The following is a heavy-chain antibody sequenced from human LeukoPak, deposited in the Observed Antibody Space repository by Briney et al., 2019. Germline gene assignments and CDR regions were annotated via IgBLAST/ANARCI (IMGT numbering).Heavy chain of an antibody. J-gene: IGHJ3*02. CDR2: INPSGGST. CDR1: GYTFTSYY. Sequence: ASVKVSCKASGYTFTSYYMHWVRQAPGQGLEWMGIINPSGGSTSYAQKFQGRVTMTRGTSTSTVYMELSSLRSEDTAVYYCARDRSDSSGYYYDAFDIWGQGTMVTVSS. CDR3: ARDRSDSSGYYYDAFDI. V-gene: IGHV1-46*01. D-gene: IGHD3-22*01.